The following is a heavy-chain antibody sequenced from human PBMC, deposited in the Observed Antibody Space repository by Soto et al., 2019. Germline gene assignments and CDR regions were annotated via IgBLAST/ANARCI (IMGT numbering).Heavy chain of an antibody. J-gene: IGHJ3*02. V-gene: IGHV4-34*12. Sequence: SETLSLTFAIYGASLGGFHWTWLGQAPGKGLEWIGELIHGGSTNYNPSLKSRVSFSLDTSKNQFSLHLMSVTAADTAVYYCARSPLGYDYVRQTWREVGDSFDIWGRGTMVTVSS. CDR1: GASLGGFH. D-gene: IGHD3-16*01. CDR2: LIHGGST. CDR3: ARSPLGYDYVRQTWREVGDSFDI.